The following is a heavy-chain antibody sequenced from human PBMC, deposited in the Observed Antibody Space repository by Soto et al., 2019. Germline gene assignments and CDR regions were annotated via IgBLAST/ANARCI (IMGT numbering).Heavy chain of an antibody. Sequence: PSQTLSLTCAISVDSVSSNSAAWNWIRQSPSRGLEWLGRTYYRSKWYNDYAVSVKSRITTNPDTSKNQFSLQLNSVTPEDTAVYYCARDRPLSIAARTYYYYGMDVWGQGTTVTV. CDR2: TYYRSKWYN. J-gene: IGHJ6*02. CDR1: VDSVSSNSAA. CDR3: ARDRPLSIAARTYYYYGMDV. D-gene: IGHD6-6*01. V-gene: IGHV6-1*01.